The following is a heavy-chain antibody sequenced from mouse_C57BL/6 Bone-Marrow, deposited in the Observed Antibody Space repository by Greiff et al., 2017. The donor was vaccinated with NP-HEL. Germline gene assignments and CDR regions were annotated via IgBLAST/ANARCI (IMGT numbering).Heavy chain of an antibody. CDR2: IYPGDGDT. D-gene: IGHD1-1*01. J-gene: IGHJ3*01. CDR3: ARSGILRAWFAY. V-gene: IGHV1-82*01. Sequence: QVHVKQSGPELVKPGASVKISCKASGYAFSSSWMNWVKQRPGKGLEWIGRIYPGDGDTNYNGKFKGKATLTADKSSSTAYMQLSSLTSEDSAVYFCARSGILRAWFAYWGQGTLVTVSA. CDR1: GYAFSSSW.